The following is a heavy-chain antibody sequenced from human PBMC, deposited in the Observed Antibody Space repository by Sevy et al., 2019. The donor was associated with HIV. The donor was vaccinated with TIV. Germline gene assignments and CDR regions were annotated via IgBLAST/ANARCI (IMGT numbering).Heavy chain of an antibody. CDR3: ARPETVITVGAFDI. D-gene: IGHD1-20*01. CDR1: GGSISSSSYY. CDR2: IYYTGST. Sequence: SETLSLTCTVSGGSISSSSYYWGWIRQPPGKGLEWIGSIYYTGSTYYNPSLKSRVTISVDRTKNQCSLKLSSVTAAETAIYYCARPETVITVGAFDIWGQGTMVTVSS. V-gene: IGHV4-39*01. J-gene: IGHJ3*02.